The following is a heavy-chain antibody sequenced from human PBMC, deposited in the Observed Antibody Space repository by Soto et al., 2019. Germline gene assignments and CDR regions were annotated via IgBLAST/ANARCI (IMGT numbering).Heavy chain of an antibody. Sequence: ASVKVSCKASGYTFSAYYTHWVRQSPGHGLEWMGRMNPKSGVTHFAQKFQGRVTLTRDTSISTAYMEVNRLRSDDTAVYYYTRENLEHSDGIYNAFDIWGKGKXVNVS. V-gene: IGHV1-2*06. CDR2: MNPKSGVT. CDR3: TRENLEHSDGIYNAFDI. CDR1: GYTFSAYY. D-gene: IGHD1-1*01. J-gene: IGHJ3*02.